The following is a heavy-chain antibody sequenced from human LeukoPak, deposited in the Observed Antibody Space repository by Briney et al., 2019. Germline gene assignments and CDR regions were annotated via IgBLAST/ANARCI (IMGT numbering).Heavy chain of an antibody. CDR1: GFTFSSYA. Sequence: GGSLRLSCAASGFTFSSYAMSWVRQAPGKGLEWVSAISGSGGSTYYADSVKGRFTISRDNSKNTLYLQMNSLRAEDTAVYYCAKDRIVHIVVVTALFDYWGRGTLVTVSS. CDR2: ISGSGGST. J-gene: IGHJ4*02. CDR3: AKDRIVHIVVVTALFDY. V-gene: IGHV3-23*01. D-gene: IGHD2-21*02.